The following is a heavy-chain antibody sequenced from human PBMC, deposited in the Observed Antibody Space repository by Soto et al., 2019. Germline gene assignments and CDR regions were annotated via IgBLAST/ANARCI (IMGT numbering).Heavy chain of an antibody. Sequence: ASVKVSCKASGYTFTSYGISWVRQAPGQGLEWMGWISAYNGNTNYAQKLQGRVTMTTDTSTSTAYMELRSLRSDDTAVYYCASWLAQINYYYGMDVWGQGTTVTVSS. V-gene: IGHV1-18*01. CDR3: ASWLAQINYYYGMDV. J-gene: IGHJ6*02. D-gene: IGHD6-19*01. CDR1: GYTFTSYG. CDR2: ISAYNGNT.